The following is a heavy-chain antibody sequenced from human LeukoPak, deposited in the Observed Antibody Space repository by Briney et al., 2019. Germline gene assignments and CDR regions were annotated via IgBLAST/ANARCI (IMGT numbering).Heavy chain of an antibody. CDR1: GGPISGYH. J-gene: IGHJ6*02. CDR2: IYFGVAT. V-gene: IGHV4-59*01. D-gene: IGHD6-13*01. Sequence: SETLSFTCTVAGGPISGYHWGWMRPRPGRERGWRGYIYFGVATNYNTSLRGRVTISVQTSSHEFFLILSSVAAEDTAVSYVRRDRSVAGGGEGDYFYGIDVWGQGTTVTVSS. CDR3: RRDRSVAGGGEGDYFYGIDV.